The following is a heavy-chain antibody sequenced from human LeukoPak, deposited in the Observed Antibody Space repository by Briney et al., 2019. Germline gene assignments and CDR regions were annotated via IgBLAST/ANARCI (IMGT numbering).Heavy chain of an antibody. D-gene: IGHD2-21*01. V-gene: IGHV1-3*01. J-gene: IGHJ4*02. CDR1: GYTFTKYV. Sequence: ASVTVACKASGYTFTKYVVHWVRQAPGQRPEWMGWINAGNGHTQYSPNFQGRVTITRDTSASTAYMELSSLTSEDTALYYCARDDCGDTCYPGGYWGQGTLVTVSS. CDR3: ARDDCGDTCYPGGY. CDR2: INAGNGHT.